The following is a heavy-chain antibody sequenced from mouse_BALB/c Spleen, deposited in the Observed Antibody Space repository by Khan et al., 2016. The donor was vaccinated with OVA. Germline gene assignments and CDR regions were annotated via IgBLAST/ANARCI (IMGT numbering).Heavy chain of an antibody. CDR2: INPHIGET. CDR3: ARTDGSYFDY. J-gene: IGHJ2*01. V-gene: IGHV1-20*02. Sequence: EVELVESGPELVKPGASVKISCKASGYSFTGYFMNWVMQSHGKSLEWIGRINPHIGETLYNQKFKGKATLTVDESSSTVYMELRSLASEDSAIYYCARTDGSYFDYWGQGTTLTVSS. CDR1: GYSFTGYF. D-gene: IGHD1-1*01.